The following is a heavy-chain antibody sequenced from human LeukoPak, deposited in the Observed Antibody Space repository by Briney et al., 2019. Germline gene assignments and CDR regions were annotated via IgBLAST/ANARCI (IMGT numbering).Heavy chain of an antibody. CDR3: ARMTTGVLDY. D-gene: IGHD1-1*01. CDR2: IDPNGVST. J-gene: IGHJ4*02. Sequence: ASVKVSCKASGYSLTRYHMSWVRQAPGQGPEWMGIIDPNGVSTSYVQKFQGRVTMTRDTSTSTFYMELSSLRSEDTAVYYCARMTTGVLDYWGQGTLVTVPS. CDR1: GYSLTRYH. V-gene: IGHV1-46*01.